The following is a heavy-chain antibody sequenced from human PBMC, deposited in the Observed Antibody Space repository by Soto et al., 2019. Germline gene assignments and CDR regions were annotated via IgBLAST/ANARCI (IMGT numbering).Heavy chain of an antibody. CDR1: GYSFTSYW. CDR2: IYPGDSDT. CDR3: ARHVSTCSGGSCYPSWDYYYGMDV. J-gene: IGHJ6*02. Sequence: PGESLKISCXGSGYSFTSYWIGWVRQMPGKGLEWMGIIYPGDSDTRYSPSFQGQVTISADKSISTAYLQWSSLKASDTAMYYCARHVSTCSGGSCYPSWDYYYGMDVWGQGTTVTVSS. V-gene: IGHV5-51*01. D-gene: IGHD2-15*01.